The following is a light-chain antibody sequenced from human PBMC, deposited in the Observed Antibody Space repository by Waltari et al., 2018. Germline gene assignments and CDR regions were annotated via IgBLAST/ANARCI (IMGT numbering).Light chain of an antibody. CDR1: QSISRY. V-gene: IGKV1-39*01. Sequence: DIQMTQSPSSLSASVGDRVTITCRASQSISRYLNWYQQKPGKAPKLLISGASSLRSGVPSRFSGSGSGTDFNLTISSLQPEDFASYYCQQAYSTLYTFGQGTTLEI. CDR2: GAS. CDR3: QQAYSTLYT. J-gene: IGKJ2*01.